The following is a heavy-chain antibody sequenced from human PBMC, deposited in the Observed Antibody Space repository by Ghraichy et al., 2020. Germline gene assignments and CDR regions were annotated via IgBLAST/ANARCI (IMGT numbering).Heavy chain of an antibody. D-gene: IGHD4-11*01. CDR3: SRNSQFAFDI. J-gene: IGHJ3*02. Sequence: GGSLRLSCTASGFTFSGSPIHWVRQAPGKGLEWVGRNIMKSNNYATAYTASLNGRFTISRDDSRNTAYLQMNSLTTEDTAIYYCSRNSQFAFDIWGQGTMVTVSS. CDR2: NIMKSNNYAT. V-gene: IGHV3-73*01. CDR1: GFTFSGSP.